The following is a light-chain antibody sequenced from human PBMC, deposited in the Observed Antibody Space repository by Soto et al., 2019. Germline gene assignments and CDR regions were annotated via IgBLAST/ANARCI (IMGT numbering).Light chain of an antibody. CDR3: QQRSNWPRGFT. CDR1: QSVSSY. V-gene: IGKV3-11*01. J-gene: IGKJ3*01. CDR2: DAS. Sequence: EIVLTQSPATLSLSPGERATLSCRASQSVSSYLARYQQKPGQAPRLLIYDASNRATGIPARFSGSGSGTDFTLTISSLEPEDFAVYYCQQRSNWPRGFTFGPGTKVDIK.